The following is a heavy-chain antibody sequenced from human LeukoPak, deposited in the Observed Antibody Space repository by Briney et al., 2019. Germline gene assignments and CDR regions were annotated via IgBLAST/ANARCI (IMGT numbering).Heavy chain of an antibody. V-gene: IGHV1-2*02. D-gene: IGHD5-12*01. Sequence: ASVKVSCKASGYTFTDFYIHWVRHAPGQGLEWMGWVRPNNGATKYAEKFQGRVTMTRDTSTSTAHMELSSLRSDDTAEYYCARDLEASPGYEGADAFDIWGQGTMVTVSS. CDR3: ARDLEASPGYEGADAFDI. CDR2: VRPNNGAT. J-gene: IGHJ3*02. CDR1: GYTFTDFY.